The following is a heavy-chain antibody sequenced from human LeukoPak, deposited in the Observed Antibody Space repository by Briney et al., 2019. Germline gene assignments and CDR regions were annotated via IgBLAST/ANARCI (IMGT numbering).Heavy chain of an antibody. J-gene: IGHJ6*02. V-gene: IGHV3-30*04. D-gene: IGHD3-10*01. CDR3: ARDQGWFGELSPRHYYYYGMDV. Sequence: GGSLRLSCAASGFTFSSYAMHWVRQAPGKGLEWVAVISYDGSNKYYADSVKGRFTISRDNSKNTLYLQMNSLRAEDTAVYYCARDQGWFGELSPRHYYYYGMDVWGQGTTVTVSS. CDR1: GFTFSSYA. CDR2: ISYDGSNK.